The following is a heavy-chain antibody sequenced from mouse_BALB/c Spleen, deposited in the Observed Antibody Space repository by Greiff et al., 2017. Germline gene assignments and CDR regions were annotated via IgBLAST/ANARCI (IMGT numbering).Heavy chain of an antibody. CDR2: ISNGGGST. J-gene: IGHJ4*01. D-gene: IGHD2-10*02. CDR1: GFTFSSYT. V-gene: IGHV5-12-2*01. Sequence: EVMLVESGGGLVQPGGSLKLSCAASGFTFSSYTMSWVRQTPEKRLEWVAYISNGGGSTYYPDTVKGRFTISRDNAKNTLYLQMSSLKSEDTAMYYCARHKYGNYVSYAMDYWGQGTSVTVSS. CDR3: ARHKYGNYVSYAMDY.